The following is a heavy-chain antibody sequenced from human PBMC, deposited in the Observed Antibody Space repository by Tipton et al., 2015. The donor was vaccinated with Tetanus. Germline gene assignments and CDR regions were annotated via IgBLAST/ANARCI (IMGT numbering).Heavy chain of an antibody. CDR1: GFTFSSFA. CDR3: ARDSWFGEASDY. CDR2: ISDSGGTT. Sequence: SLRLSCAASGFTFSSFAMSWVRQAPGKGLEWVSSISDSGGTTYYAGSVKGRFTLSRDNAENTLYLQINSLTLEDTAVYYCARDSWFGEASDYWGQGTLVTVSS. D-gene: IGHD3-10*01. J-gene: IGHJ4*02. V-gene: IGHV3-23*01.